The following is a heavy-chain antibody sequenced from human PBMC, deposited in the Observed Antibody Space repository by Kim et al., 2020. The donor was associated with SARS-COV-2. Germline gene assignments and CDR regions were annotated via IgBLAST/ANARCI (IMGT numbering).Heavy chain of an antibody. CDR3: ARTPRLYSSSSYYFDY. D-gene: IGHD6-13*01. J-gene: IGHJ4*02. V-gene: IGHV3-21*01. CDR1: GFTFSSYS. Sequence: GGSLRLSCAASGFTFSSYSMNWVRQAPGKGLEWVSSISSSSNYIYYADSVKGRFTISRDNAKNSLYLQMNSLRAEDTAVYCCARTPRLYSSSSYYFDYWGQGTLVTVSS. CDR2: ISSSSNYI.